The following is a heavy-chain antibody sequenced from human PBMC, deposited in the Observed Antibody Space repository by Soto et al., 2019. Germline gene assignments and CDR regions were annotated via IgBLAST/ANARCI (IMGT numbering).Heavy chain of an antibody. CDR2: IYKRGRV. CDR3: ASARVGLLREVVKYNMDV. D-gene: IGHD3-10*01. V-gene: IGHV4-34*11. Sequence: PSENLSITCDDPSHSISDYYWSWIRQSTGKVLEWLGYIYKRGRVNTNPSRQNRATISINTSKNQLSLNLSSVNQADTAVYYCASARVGLLREVVKYNMDVWGPVATVTVS. J-gene: IGHJ6*03. CDR1: SHSISDYY.